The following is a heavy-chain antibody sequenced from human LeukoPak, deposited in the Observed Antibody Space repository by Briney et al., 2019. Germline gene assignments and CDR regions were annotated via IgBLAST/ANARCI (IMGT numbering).Heavy chain of an antibody. CDR3: ARASTSDYGDYGDWFDP. J-gene: IGHJ5*02. V-gene: IGHV1-18*01. D-gene: IGHD4-17*01. CDR1: GYTFTSYG. Sequence: ASVKVSCKASGYTFTSYGISWVRQAPGQGLEWMGWISAYNGNTNYAQNLQGRITMTTDTSTSTAYMELRNLRSDDTAVYYCARASTSDYGDYGDWFDPWGQGTLVTVSS. CDR2: ISAYNGNT.